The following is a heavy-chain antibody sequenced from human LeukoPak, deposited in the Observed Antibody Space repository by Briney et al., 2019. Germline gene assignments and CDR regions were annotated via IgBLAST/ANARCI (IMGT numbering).Heavy chain of an antibody. D-gene: IGHD6-13*01. CDR1: GGSFSGYF. J-gene: IGHJ5*02. CDR3: ARNRGSRAGVDP. V-gene: IGHV4-34*01. Sequence: SETLSLTCAVYGGSFSGYFWSWIRQPPGKGLEWIGEINHRGSTNYNPSLKSRVTISVDTSKNQFSLKLSSVTAADTAVYYCARNRGSRAGVDPWGQGTLVTVPS. CDR2: INHRGST.